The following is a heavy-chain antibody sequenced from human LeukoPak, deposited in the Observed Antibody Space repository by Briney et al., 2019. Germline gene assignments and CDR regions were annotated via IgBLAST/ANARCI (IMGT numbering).Heavy chain of an antibody. J-gene: IGHJ4*02. V-gene: IGHV1-2*02. CDR2: INPNSGVT. D-gene: IGHD3-16*02. CDR3: ARQQEVSGYFDY. Sequence: ASVKVSCKASGYRFTGCHMHWVRQAPGQGLEWMGWINPNSGVTNYAQNFQGRVSMTRDTSISTAYMELSRLRSDDTAVYYCARQQEVSGYFDYWGQGTLVTVSS. CDR1: GYRFTGCH.